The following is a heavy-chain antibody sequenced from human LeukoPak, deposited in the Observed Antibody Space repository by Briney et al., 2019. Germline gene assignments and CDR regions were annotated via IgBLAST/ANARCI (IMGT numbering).Heavy chain of an antibody. V-gene: IGHV4-39*01. CDR1: GGSISSSTYY. CDR3: ARHDYGDYSSFDY. D-gene: IGHD4-17*01. CDR2: IYYSGST. Sequence: SETLSLTCSVPGGSISSSTYYWGWIRQPPGKGQEWIGSIYYSGSTYYNPSLKSRVTISVDTSKNQFSLKLNSVTAADTAVYYCARHDYGDYSSFDYWGQGTLVTVSS. J-gene: IGHJ4*02.